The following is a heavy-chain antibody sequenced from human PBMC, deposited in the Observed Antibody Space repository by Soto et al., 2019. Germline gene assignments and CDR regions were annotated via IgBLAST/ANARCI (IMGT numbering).Heavy chain of an antibody. CDR2: ISYDGSNK. CDR1: GFTFSSYA. J-gene: IGHJ5*02. V-gene: IGHV3-30-3*01. D-gene: IGHD6-19*01. CDR3: ARGGEWLVGNWFDP. Sequence: QVQLVESGGGVVQPGRSLRLSCAASGFTFSSYAMHWVRQAPGEGLEWVAVISYDGSNKYYADSVKGRFTISRDNSKNTLYLQMNSLRAEDTAVYYCARGGEWLVGNWFDPWGQGTLVTVSS.